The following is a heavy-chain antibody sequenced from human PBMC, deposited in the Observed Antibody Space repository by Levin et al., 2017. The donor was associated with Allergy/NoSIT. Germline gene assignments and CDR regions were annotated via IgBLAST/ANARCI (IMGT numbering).Heavy chain of an antibody. CDR2: ISRSSSYI. CDR3: AREGSNGMDV. Sequence: PGGSLRLSCAASGFTFSSYSMTWVRQAPGKGLEWVSSISRSSSYIYYADSVKGRFTISRDNAKNSLYLQMNSLRAEDTTVYYCAREGSNGMDVWGQGTTVTVSS. J-gene: IGHJ6*02. V-gene: IGHV3-21*01. D-gene: IGHD2-2*01. CDR1: GFTFSSYS.